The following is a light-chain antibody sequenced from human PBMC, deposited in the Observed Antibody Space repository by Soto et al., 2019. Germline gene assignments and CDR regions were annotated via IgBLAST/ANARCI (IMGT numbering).Light chain of an antibody. CDR1: QSISSW. Sequence: DVQMTQPPSTLSASVGDRVTITCRASQSISSWLAWYQQKPGKATKLLIYKASGLESGVPSRFSGSGSGTEFTLTISSLQPDDFATYYCQQYNSYSRTFGQGTKVDI. CDR3: QQYNSYSRT. V-gene: IGKV1-5*03. J-gene: IGKJ1*01. CDR2: KAS.